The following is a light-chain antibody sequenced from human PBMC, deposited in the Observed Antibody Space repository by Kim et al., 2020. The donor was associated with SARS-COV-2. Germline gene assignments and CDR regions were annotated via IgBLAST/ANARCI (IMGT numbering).Light chain of an antibody. CDR1: QSVSSSY. Sequence: SPGEIATLSCRASQSVSSSYLAWYQQKPGQAPMLRIYGASSRATGLPDRFSGSGSGTDFTLTISRLEPEDFAVYYCQQYGSSPWTFGQGTKVDIK. CDR2: GAS. CDR3: QQYGSSPWT. J-gene: IGKJ1*01. V-gene: IGKV3-20*01.